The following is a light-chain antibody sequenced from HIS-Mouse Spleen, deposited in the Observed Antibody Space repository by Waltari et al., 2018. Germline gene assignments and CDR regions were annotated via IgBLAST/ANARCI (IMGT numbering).Light chain of an antibody. CDR2: LGS. V-gene: IGKV2-28*01. Sequence: DIVMTPSPPSLPVPPGEPASISCRSSQSLRDSNGYNYLDWYLQKPGQSPQLLIYLGSNRDSGVPDRFSGSGSGTDFTLKISRVEAEDVGVYYCMQALQTPYTFGQGTKLEIK. CDR3: MQALQTPYT. J-gene: IGKJ2*01. CDR1: QSLRDSNGYNY.